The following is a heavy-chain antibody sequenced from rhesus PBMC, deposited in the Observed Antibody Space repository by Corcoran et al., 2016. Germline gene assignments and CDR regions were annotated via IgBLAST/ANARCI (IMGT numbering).Heavy chain of an antibody. CDR3: ARRSGGKPGVYLDV. CDR2: IYGSGTNT. CDR1: GGSFSSSY. V-gene: IGHV4-169*01. D-gene: IGHD2-39*02. J-gene: IGHJ5-2*02. Sequence: QLQLQESGPGLVKPSETLSVTCAVSGGSFSSSYWSWICQAPGKGLEWIGYIYGSGTNTNYNPSLKSRITLSVDTSKNQFSLKLSSVTAADTAVYYCARRSGGKPGVYLDVWGRGVLVTVSS.